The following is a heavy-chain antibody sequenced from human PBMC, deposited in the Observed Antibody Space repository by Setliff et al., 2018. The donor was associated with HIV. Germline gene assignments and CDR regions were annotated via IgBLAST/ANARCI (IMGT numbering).Heavy chain of an antibody. CDR1: GGSINSTSYY. CDR3: ASSIVPVASGYYYFEY. D-gene: IGHD3-3*01. Sequence: PSETLSLTCTVSGGSINSTSYYWGWMRQPPGNGLEWIGSIYHTGSTYYKPSLKSRVTISVDTSKNQFSLRLSSVAAGDTAVYYCASSIVPVASGYYYFEYWGQGTLVTVSS. V-gene: IGHV4-39*01. CDR2: IYHTGST. J-gene: IGHJ4*02.